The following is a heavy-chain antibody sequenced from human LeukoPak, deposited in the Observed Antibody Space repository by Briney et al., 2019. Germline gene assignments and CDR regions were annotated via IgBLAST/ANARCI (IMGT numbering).Heavy chain of an antibody. CDR3: AKLDPGLLLFDY. D-gene: IGHD2-15*01. CDR2: IRYDGSNK. Sequence: PGGSLRLSYAASGFTFSSYGMHWVRQAPGKGLEWVAFIRYDGSNKYYADSVKGRFTISRDNSKNTLYLQMNSLRAEDTAVYYCAKLDPGLLLFDYWGQGTLVTVSS. V-gene: IGHV3-30*02. J-gene: IGHJ4*02. CDR1: GFTFSSYG.